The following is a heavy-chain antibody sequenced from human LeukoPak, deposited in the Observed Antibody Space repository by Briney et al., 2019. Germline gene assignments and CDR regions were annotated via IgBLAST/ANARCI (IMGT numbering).Heavy chain of an antibody. CDR1: GFTFSSYA. Sequence: GGSLRLSCAASGFTFSSYAMSWVRQAPGKGLEWLSAVSGSGGNSYYADSVKGRFTISRDNSKNTLYLQMNRLRGEDTAVYYWAKDTPWIQLWLAYWGQGTLVTVSS. CDR2: VSGSGGNS. V-gene: IGHV3-23*01. CDR3: AKDTPWIQLWLAY. D-gene: IGHD5-18*01. J-gene: IGHJ4*02.